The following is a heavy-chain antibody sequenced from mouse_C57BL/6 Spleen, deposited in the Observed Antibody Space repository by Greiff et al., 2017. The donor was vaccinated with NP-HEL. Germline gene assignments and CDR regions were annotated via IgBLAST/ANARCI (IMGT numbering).Heavy chain of an antibody. CDR2: IDPNSGGT. J-gene: IGHJ1*03. Sequence: QVQLQQPGAELVKPGASVKLSCKASGYTFTSYWMHWVKQRPGRGLEWIGRIDPNSGGTKYNEKFKSKATLAVEKPSSPAYMQLSSLTSEDSAVYYCARETTTVVENPYFDVWGTGTTVTVSS. CDR1: GYTFTSYW. D-gene: IGHD1-1*01. V-gene: IGHV1-72*01. CDR3: ARETTTVVENPYFDV.